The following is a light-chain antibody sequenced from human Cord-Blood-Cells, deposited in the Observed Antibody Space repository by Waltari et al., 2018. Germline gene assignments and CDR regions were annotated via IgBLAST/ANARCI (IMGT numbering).Light chain of an antibody. Sequence: SSELTQDPAVSVALGQTVRITCQGDSLRSYYASWYQQKPGQAPVLGIYGKNNRPSGIPDRFSGSNSGNTASLTITGAQAEDEADHYCNSRDSSGNHVVFGGGTKLTVL. CDR1: SLRSYY. CDR2: GKN. J-gene: IGLJ2*01. CDR3: NSRDSSGNHVV. V-gene: IGLV3-19*01.